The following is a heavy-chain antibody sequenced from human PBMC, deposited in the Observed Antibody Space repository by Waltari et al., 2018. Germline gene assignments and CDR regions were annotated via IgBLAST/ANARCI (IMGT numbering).Heavy chain of an antibody. CDR3: AREASNDGFDI. CDR2: INGEGSST. J-gene: IGHJ3*02. V-gene: IGHV3-74*01. Sequence: EVQLVDSGGGLVQPGGSLRLSCAASGFSIRSHWMHWVRQAPGKGLVWVSRINGEGSSTRYADSVKGRFTISRDNAKNTLYLQMNSLRAEDTAVYYCAREASNDGFDIWGQGTMVTVSS. CDR1: GFSIRSHW.